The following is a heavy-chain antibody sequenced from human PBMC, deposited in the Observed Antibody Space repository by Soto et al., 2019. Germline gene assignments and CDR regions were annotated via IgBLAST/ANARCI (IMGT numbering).Heavy chain of an antibody. Sequence: SETLSLTCTVSGGSISSYYWSWIRQPPGKGLEWIGYIYYSGSTNYNPSLKSRVTISVDTSKNQFSLKLSSVTAADTAVYYCARVGRFFDWSQYYSYYYGMDFGGQGTTVTVSS. CDR3: ARVGRFFDWSQYYSYYYGMDF. CDR2: IYYSGST. D-gene: IGHD3-9*01. J-gene: IGHJ6*02. V-gene: IGHV4-59*01. CDR1: GGSISSYY.